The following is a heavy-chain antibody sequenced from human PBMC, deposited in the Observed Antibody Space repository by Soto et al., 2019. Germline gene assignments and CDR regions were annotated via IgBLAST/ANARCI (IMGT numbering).Heavy chain of an antibody. CDR2: ISDTGGST. CDR1: GFTFSAYD. Sequence: GGSLRLSCAASGFTFSAYDLNWVRQAPGEGLEWVSSISDTGGSTNYADSVKGRFVISRDNSKNTLYLRMNSLRAEDTAVYYCAKPAYDVLTGYRRRTPGFHFDSWGQGTRVTVSS. CDR3: AKPAYDVLTGYRRRTPGFHFDS. V-gene: IGHV3-23*01. D-gene: IGHD3-9*01. J-gene: IGHJ4*02.